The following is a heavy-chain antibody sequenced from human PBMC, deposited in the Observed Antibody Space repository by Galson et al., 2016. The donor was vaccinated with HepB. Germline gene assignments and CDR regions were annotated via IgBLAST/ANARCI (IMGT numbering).Heavy chain of an antibody. J-gene: IGHJ4*02. CDR1: GNTYTSDA. CDR2: ISAGNGNT. V-gene: IGHV1-3*01. Sequence: VKVSCKASGNTYTSDAIHWVRQAPGQGLEWMGWISAGNGNTHYSQKFQDRVSITRDTSASTAFMELRSLRSEDTAKYYCTRATKTGTTGYWGQGTLVIVSS. CDR3: TRATKTGTTGY. D-gene: IGHD1-1*01.